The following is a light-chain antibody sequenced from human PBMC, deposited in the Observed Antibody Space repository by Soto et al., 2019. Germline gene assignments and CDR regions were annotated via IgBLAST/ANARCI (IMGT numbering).Light chain of an antibody. J-gene: IGKJ1*01. CDR3: LQVANFPRT. Sequence: DIQMTQSPSSVSASVGDTVTITCRASQDINSRLVWFQQQPGRPPKYVIQAATMLQSGFPSRFAGSGSGRDFTLTIHTLQPEDSATYYCLQVANFPRTFGQGTKVE. V-gene: IGKV1-12*01. CDR2: AAT. CDR1: QDINSR.